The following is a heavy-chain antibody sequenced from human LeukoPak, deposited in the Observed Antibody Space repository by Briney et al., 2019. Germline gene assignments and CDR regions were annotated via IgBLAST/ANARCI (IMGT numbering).Heavy chain of an antibody. D-gene: IGHD3-9*01. J-gene: IGHJ4*02. CDR2: IIPIFGTA. CDR1: GGTFSSYA. CDR3: ARVGLRYFDWLPGGN. Sequence: SVKVSCKASGGTFSSYAISWVRQAPGQGLEWMGGIIPIFGTANYAQKFQGRVTITADKSTSTAYMELSSLRSEDTAVYYCARVGLRYFDWLPGGNWGQGTLVTVSS. V-gene: IGHV1-69*06.